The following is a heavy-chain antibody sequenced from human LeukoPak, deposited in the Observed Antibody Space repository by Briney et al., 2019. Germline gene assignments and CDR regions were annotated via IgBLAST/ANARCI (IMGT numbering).Heavy chain of an antibody. CDR3: AKFAGYGSGSYPSQDYYYYGMDV. J-gene: IGHJ6*02. CDR2: IRYDGSNK. V-gene: IGHV3-30*02. CDR1: GFTFSSYG. D-gene: IGHD3-10*01. Sequence: PGGSLRLSCAASGFTFSSYGMHWVRQAPGKGLEGVAFIRYDGSNKYYADSVKGRFTISRDNSKNTLYLQMNSLRAEDTAVYYCAKFAGYGSGSYPSQDYYYYGMDVWGQGTTVTVSS.